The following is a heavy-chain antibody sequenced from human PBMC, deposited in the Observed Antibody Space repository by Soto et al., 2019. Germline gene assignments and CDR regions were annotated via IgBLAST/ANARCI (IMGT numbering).Heavy chain of an antibody. J-gene: IGHJ4*02. CDR2: ISDSGVNT. CDR3: IKEARGHSYARL. V-gene: IGHV3-23*01. Sequence: GGSLRLSCAASGFLSSNYAMGWVRQAPGTGLEWVSGISDSGVNTYYADSVKGRFTISRDNSKNALYLEMKSLRAGDTAVYYCIKEARGHSYARLWGRGTPVTVSS. D-gene: IGHD3-16*01. CDR1: GFLSSNYA.